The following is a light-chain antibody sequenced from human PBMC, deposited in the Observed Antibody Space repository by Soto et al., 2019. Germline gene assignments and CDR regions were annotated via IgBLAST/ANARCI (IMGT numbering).Light chain of an antibody. V-gene: IGKV3-20*01. CDR1: QRVSGSY. Sequence: EIVLTQSPGTLSLSPGERATLSCRASQRVSGSYLAWYQQKPGQSPRLLIYGASDRATGIPDRFSGSGSGTDFTLTISRVEPEDFALYYCQQYGSSPPYTFGQGTRLEIK. CDR2: GAS. CDR3: QQYGSSPPYT. J-gene: IGKJ2*01.